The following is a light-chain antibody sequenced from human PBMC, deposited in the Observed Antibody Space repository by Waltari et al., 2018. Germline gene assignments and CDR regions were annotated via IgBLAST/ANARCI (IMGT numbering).Light chain of an antibody. J-gene: IGLJ3*02. CDR3: ASWDDSLNGPV. V-gene: IGLV1-36*01. CDR2: YND. CDR1: PPNLGQNP. Sequence: QSVLTQPPSMSEAPRQRVTIPCSGSPPNLGQNPVSRYPQLPGKAPKFLIYYNDLKPSWVSARFSGSKSGTSASLTISELQSEDEADYFCASWDDSLNGPVFGGGTKVTVL.